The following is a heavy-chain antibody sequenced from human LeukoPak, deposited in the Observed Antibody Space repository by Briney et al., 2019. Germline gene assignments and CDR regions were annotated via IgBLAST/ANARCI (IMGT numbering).Heavy chain of an antibody. D-gene: IGHD6-13*01. V-gene: IGHV4-30-2*01. Sequence: PSQTLSLTCTVSGGSISSGGYYWSWIRQPPGKGLEWIGYIYHSGSTYYNPSLKSRVTISVDRSKNQFSLKLSSVTAADTAVYYCARVPEPYYKGYSSSWYPYWGQGTLVTVSS. J-gene: IGHJ4*02. CDR2: IYHSGST. CDR3: ARVPEPYYKGYSSSWYPY. CDR1: GGSISSGGYY.